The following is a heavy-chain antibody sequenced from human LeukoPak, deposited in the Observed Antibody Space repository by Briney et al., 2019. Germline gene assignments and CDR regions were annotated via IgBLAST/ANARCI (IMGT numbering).Heavy chain of an antibody. J-gene: IGHJ4*02. CDR2: IYYSGTT. CDR3: AREGVTKYYFDY. Sequence: SETLSLTCTVSGGSISSSTYYWGWIRQPPGQGLEWIGSIYYSGTTYYHPSLKSRVTMSVDTSKNQFSLKLSSVTAADTAVYYCAREGVTKYYFDYWGQGTLITVSS. CDR1: GGSISSSTYY. D-gene: IGHD4-11*01. V-gene: IGHV4-39*07.